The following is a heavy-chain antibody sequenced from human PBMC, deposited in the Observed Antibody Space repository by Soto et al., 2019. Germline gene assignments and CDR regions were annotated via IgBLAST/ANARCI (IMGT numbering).Heavy chain of an antibody. Sequence: GESLKISCKGSGYSFTSYWIGWVRQMPGKGLEWMGIIYPGDSDTRYSPSFQGQVTISADKSISTAYLQWSSLKASDTAMYYCATGLHGFGSGYYTWYFDYWGQGTLVTVSS. V-gene: IGHV5-51*01. CDR3: ATGLHGFGSGYYTWYFDY. D-gene: IGHD3-3*01. J-gene: IGHJ4*02. CDR2: IYPGDSDT. CDR1: GYSFTSYW.